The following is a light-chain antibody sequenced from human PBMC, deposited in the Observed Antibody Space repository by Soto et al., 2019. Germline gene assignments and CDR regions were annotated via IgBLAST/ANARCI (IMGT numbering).Light chain of an antibody. CDR2: GSS. V-gene: IGKV3-15*01. CDR3: QQYKDWRT. CDR1: QSVSSD. J-gene: IGKJ1*01. Sequence: EIVITQSPATLSVSPGERATLSCRASQSVSSDLAWYHQKPGQAPRLLIYGSSTRATGIPARFSGSGSGTEFTLTINSLQSEDFAVYYCQQYKDWRTFGQGTKVDIK.